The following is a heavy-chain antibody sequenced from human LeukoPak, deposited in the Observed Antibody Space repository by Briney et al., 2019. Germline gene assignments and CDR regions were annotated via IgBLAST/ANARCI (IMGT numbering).Heavy chain of an antibody. CDR1: GYTFTGYY. CDR2: INPNSGGT. V-gene: IGHV1-2*02. D-gene: IGHD5-24*01. J-gene: IGHJ4*02. Sequence: ASVKVSCKASGYTFTGYYMHWVRQAPGQGLEGMGWINPNSGGTNYAQKFQGRVTMTRDTSISTAYMELSRLRSDDTAVYYCARAQRWLQPIDYWGQGTLVTVSS. CDR3: ARAQRWLQPIDY.